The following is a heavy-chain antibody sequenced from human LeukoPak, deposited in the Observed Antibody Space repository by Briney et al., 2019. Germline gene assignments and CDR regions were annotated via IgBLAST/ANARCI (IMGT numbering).Heavy chain of an antibody. V-gene: IGHV1-69*04. CDR1: AGTFSSYA. D-gene: IGHD2-15*01. J-gene: IGHJ5*02. CDR3: ARAGVVVAANTEGSNWFDP. Sequence: SVKVTCKASAGTFSSYAISWVRHAHAQGLEWMGRIIPILGIGNYAQKFQGRVTITADKSTSTAYMELTSLRSEDTAVYYCARAGVVVAANTEGSNWFDPWGQETLVTVSS. CDR2: IIPILGIG.